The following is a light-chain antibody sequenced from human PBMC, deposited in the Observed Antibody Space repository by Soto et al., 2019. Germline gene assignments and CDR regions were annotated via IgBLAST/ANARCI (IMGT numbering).Light chain of an antibody. CDR1: SSDVGGYTY. CDR2: EVS. J-gene: IGLJ2*01. Sequence: QYALTQPASVSGSPGQSITISCTGTSSDVGGYTYVSWYQQHPGKAPKLMIYEVSNRPSGVSNRFSGSKSGNTASLTISGLQAEDEADYYCNSYTSSSTYVVFGGGTKLTVL. CDR3: NSYTSSSTYVV. V-gene: IGLV2-14*01.